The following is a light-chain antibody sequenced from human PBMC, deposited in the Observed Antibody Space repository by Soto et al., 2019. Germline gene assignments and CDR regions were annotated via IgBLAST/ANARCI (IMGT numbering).Light chain of an antibody. Sequence: QSALTQPRSVSGSPGQSVTISCTGTNSDVGTYNYVSWYQQHPGKAPKLIIYDVTKRPSGVPDRFSGSKSGTSASLAISGLQSEDEADYYCAAWDDSLTGPVFGTGTKLTVL. CDR1: NSDVGTYNY. CDR2: DVT. V-gene: IGLV2-11*01. CDR3: AAWDDSLTGPV. J-gene: IGLJ1*01.